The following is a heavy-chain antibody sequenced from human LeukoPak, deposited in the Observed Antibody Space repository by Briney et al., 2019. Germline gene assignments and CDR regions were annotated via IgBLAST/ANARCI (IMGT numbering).Heavy chain of an antibody. V-gene: IGHV3-74*03. CDR3: ARDSDWMLFDY. D-gene: IGHD2-2*03. CDR2: VNREGTTT. Sequence: GGSLRLSCAASGFTFNTYWMHWVRQAPGKGLVWVARVNREGTTTAYADSVKGRFIISRDNSKNTLYLQMNNLRAEDTAVYYCARDSDWMLFDYWGQGTPVTDPS. J-gene: IGHJ4*02. CDR1: GFTFNTYW.